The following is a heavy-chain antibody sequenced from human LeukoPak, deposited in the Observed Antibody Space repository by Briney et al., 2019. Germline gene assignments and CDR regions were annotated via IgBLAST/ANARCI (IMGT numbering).Heavy chain of an antibody. V-gene: IGHV3-7*03. CDR2: IKQDGSET. D-gene: IGHD3-16*01. Sequence: GGSLRLSCAASRFTFSSYWMSWVRQAPGKGLEWVANIKQDGSETYYVDSVKGRFTISRDNAKNSLYLQMSNLRAEDTAVYFCARGGGLDVWGQGATVTVSS. CDR3: ARGGGLDV. CDR1: RFTFSSYW. J-gene: IGHJ6*02.